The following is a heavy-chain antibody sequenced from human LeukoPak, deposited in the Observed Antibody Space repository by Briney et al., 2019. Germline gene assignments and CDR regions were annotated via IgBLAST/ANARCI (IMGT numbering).Heavy chain of an antibody. Sequence: PGGSLGLSCAASGFIFKNYAMSWVRQAPGKGLEWVSTISANTLNTYFADSVKGRFTISRDNSKNTLFLQMNSLRAEDTAIYYCARVGGVFEVIGYGDYGALNCWGQGSLVTVSS. V-gene: IGHV3-23*01. CDR2: ISANTLNT. J-gene: IGHJ4*02. CDR3: ARVGGVFEVIGYGDYGALNC. CDR1: GFIFKNYA. D-gene: IGHD4-17*01.